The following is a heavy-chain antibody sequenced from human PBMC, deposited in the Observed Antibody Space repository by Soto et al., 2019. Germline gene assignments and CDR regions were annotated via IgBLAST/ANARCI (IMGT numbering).Heavy chain of an antibody. CDR3: VHNGGVPYYHDF. Sequence: PSETLALTGDVSGRSLSSSSLWSLGRQPPGQHLEWLGGIFYSASTEYNPSLNSRVTISADQHQNDSSLRLSSVTAAETAVYYCVHNGGVPYYHDFRGQRMLVTVSS. CDR1: GRSLSSSSL. J-gene: IGHJ4*01. D-gene: IGHD1-1*01. V-gene: IGHV4-4*02. CDR2: IFYSAST.